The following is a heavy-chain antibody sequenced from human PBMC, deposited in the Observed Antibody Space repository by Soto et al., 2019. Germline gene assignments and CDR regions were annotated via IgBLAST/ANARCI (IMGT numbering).Heavy chain of an antibody. V-gene: IGHV3-48*02. CDR2: MTASRSPI. J-gene: IGHJ4*02. Sequence: GGSLRLSCAASGFTFSTYTMTWVRQAPLKGPEWLSYMTASRSPIYYADSVKCRFTTYRDNAKNLVYLPMNSLRDEDKAIYYCARGVGTGFSPYFDYWGQGILVTVYS. CDR3: ARGVGTGFSPYFDY. CDR1: GFTFSTYT. D-gene: IGHD2-8*02.